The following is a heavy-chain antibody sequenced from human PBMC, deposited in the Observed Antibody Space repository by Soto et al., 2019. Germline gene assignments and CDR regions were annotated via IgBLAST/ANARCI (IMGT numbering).Heavy chain of an antibody. V-gene: IGHV1-8*01. D-gene: IGHD2-15*01. CDR2: MNPHSRTT. J-gene: IGHJ4*02. Sequence: QVQLVQSGAEVKRPGASVKVSCKASGDTFTRYEINWVRQAPGQGLEWMGWMNPHSRTTGLAQKFQGILTLTREPAIGSAYMELTILKSDATAVYYCTSGGGGTRILPHFWGQGTLVTVSS. CDR1: GDTFTRYE. CDR3: TSGGGGTRILPHF.